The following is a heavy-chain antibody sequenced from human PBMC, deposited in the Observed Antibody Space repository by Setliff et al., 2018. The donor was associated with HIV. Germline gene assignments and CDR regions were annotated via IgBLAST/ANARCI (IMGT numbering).Heavy chain of an antibody. CDR1: GFTFSDHY. CDR3: ARWGYDYAG. J-gene: IGHJ4*02. CDR2: TTNKADSYNT. D-gene: IGHD4-17*01. V-gene: IGHV3-72*01. Sequence: GGSLRLSCAASGFTFSDHYMDWVRQAPGKGLEWVGRTTNKADSYNTNYAASVKGRFTISRDNSKNTLYLQMNSLRAEDTVVYYCARWGYDYAGWGQGTLVTVSS.